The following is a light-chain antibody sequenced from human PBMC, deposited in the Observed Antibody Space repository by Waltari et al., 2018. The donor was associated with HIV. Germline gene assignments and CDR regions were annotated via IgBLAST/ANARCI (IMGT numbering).Light chain of an antibody. V-gene: IGLV2-14*01. J-gene: IGLJ2*01. CDR3: SSYTSSNTVI. CDR1: SSDVCGYNY. CDR2: NVS. Sequence: QSALTQSASVSGSPGQSITISCTGTSSDVCGYNYVSWYQQHPGKAPKLVIYNVSNRPSGVSNRFSGSKSGNTASLTISGLQAEDEAEYYCSSYTSSNTVIFGGGTRVTVL.